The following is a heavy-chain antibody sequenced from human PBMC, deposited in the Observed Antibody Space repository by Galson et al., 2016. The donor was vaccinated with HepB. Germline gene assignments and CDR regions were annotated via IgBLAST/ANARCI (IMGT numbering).Heavy chain of an antibody. J-gene: IGHJ4*02. CDR1: GYTFTSYY. D-gene: IGHD4-11*01. CDR2: INPSGGST. V-gene: IGHV1-46*01. CDR3: ARDGVTTFFDY. Sequence: SVKVSCKASGYTFTSYYIHWVRQAPGQGLEWMGMINPSGGSTNNVQKFQGRVTMTRDTSTSTVYMELSGLRSEDTAVYYCARDGVTTFFDYWGQGTLVTVSS.